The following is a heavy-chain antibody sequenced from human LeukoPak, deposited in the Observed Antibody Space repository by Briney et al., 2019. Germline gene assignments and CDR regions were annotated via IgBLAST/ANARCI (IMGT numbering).Heavy chain of an antibody. CDR3: ARRTVVGTLDY. CDR1: GFTFSSYW. Sequence: GGSLRLSCAASGFTFSSYWMHWVRQDPGKGLVWVSRINSDGSSTSYADSVKGRFTISRDNAKNTLYLQMNSLRAEDTAVYYCARRTVVGTLDYWGQGTLVTVSS. J-gene: IGHJ4*02. D-gene: IGHD6-13*01. CDR2: INSDGSST. V-gene: IGHV3-74*01.